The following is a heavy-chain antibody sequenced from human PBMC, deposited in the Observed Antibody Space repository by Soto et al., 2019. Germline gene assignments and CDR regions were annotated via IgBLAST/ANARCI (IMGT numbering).Heavy chain of an antibody. CDR1: GGSFRGYH. D-gene: IGHD6-19*01. CDR3: ARGGYTSGWFRF. Sequence: QVQLQQWGAGLLKPSETLSLTCAVHGGSFRGYHWTGIRQPPGKGLEWIGEINNSGSTNDNPSLKSRVTISRDTSKNQFSLSLSSVPAADTAIYYCARGGYTSGWFRFWGQGILVTVSS. CDR2: INNSGST. V-gene: IGHV4-34*01. J-gene: IGHJ4*02.